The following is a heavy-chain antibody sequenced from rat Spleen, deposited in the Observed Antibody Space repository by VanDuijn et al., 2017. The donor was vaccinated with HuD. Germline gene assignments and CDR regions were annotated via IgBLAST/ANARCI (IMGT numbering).Heavy chain of an antibody. CDR1: GFTFSGYA. CDR3: ARHPQLGTFWYFDF. Sequence: EVQLVESGGGLVQPGGSLKLSCAGSGFTFSGYAMAWVRQAPKRGLEWVATILYDDTNTYYRDSVKGRFTISRDNAKSTLYLQMGSLRSEDTATYYCARHPQLGTFWYFDFWGPGTVVTVSS. J-gene: IGHJ1*01. V-gene: IGHV5-17*01. D-gene: IGHD3-4*01. CDR2: ILYDDTNT.